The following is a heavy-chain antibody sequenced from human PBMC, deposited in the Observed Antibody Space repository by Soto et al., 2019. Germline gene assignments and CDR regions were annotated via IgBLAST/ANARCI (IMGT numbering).Heavy chain of an antibody. CDR2: TYYSGNT. Sequence: PSETLSLTCAVSGGSIGSGGYSWRWIRQPPGKGLEWIGYTYYSGNTYYNPSLKSRVTISVDGSQNQFSLELRSVTAADTAVYYCASSSLYGMDVWGQGTTVTVSS. J-gene: IGHJ6*02. CDR3: ASSSLYGMDV. V-gene: IGHV4-30-2*01. CDR1: GGSIGSGGYS.